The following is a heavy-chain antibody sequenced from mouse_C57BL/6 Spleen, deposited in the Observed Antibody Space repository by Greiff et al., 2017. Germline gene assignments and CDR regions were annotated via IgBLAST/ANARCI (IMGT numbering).Heavy chain of an antibody. Sequence: EVKLQESGPGLVKPSQSLSLTCSVTGYSITSGYYWNWIRQFPGNKLEWMGYISYDGSNNYNPSLKNRISITRDTSKNQFFLKLNSVTTEDTATYYCARDQGLRFRYFDYWGQGTTLTVSS. CDR3: ARDQGLRFRYFDY. J-gene: IGHJ2*01. D-gene: IGHD1-1*01. V-gene: IGHV3-6*01. CDR1: GYSITSGYY. CDR2: ISYDGSN.